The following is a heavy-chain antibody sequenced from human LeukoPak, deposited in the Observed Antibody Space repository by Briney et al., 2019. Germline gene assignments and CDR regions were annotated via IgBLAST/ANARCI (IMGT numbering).Heavy chain of an antibody. Sequence: SETLSLTCAVYGGSFSGYYWSWIRQPPGKGLEWIGEINHSGSTIYNPSLKSRVTISVDTSKNQFSLKLSSVTAADTAVYYCAREYYGDYGGWFDPWGQGTLVTVSS. D-gene: IGHD4-17*01. V-gene: IGHV4-34*01. CDR3: AREYYGDYGGWFDP. CDR2: INHSGST. CDR1: GGSFSGYY. J-gene: IGHJ5*02.